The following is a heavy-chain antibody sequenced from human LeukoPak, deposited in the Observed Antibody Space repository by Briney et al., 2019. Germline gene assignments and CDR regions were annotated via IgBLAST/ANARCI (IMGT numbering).Heavy chain of an antibody. CDR1: GFTFSSYG. J-gene: IGHJ4*02. CDR3: ARDGAAVAGFDY. V-gene: IGHV3-30*02. Sequence: PGGSLRLSCAASGFTFSSYGMHWVRQAPGKGLEWVAFIRYDGSNRYYADSVKGRFTISRDNAKNSLYLQMNSLRAEDTAVYYCARDGAAVAGFDYWGQGTLVTVSS. CDR2: IRYDGSNR. D-gene: IGHD6-19*01.